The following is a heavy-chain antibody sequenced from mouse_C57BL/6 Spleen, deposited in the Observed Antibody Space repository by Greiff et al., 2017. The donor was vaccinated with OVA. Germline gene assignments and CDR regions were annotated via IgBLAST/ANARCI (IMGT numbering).Heavy chain of an antibody. V-gene: IGHV10-1*01. J-gene: IGHJ4*01. CDR2: IRSKSNNYAT. CDR3: VRHEKGYDYDVAMDY. D-gene: IGHD2-4*01. CDR1: GFSFNTYA. Sequence: EVKLVESGGGLVQPKGSLKLSCAASGFSFNTYAMNWVRQAPGKGLEWVARIRSKSNNYATYYADSVKDRFTISRDDSESMLYLQMNNLKTEDTAMYYCVRHEKGYDYDVAMDYWGQGTSVTVSS.